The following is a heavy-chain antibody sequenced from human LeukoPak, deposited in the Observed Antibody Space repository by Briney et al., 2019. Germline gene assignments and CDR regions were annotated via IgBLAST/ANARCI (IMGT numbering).Heavy chain of an antibody. Sequence: GRSLRLSCAASGFIFSNDAMHWVRQAPGKGLEWVAVISYDGSNKYYADSVKGRFTISRDNSKNTLYLQMNSLRAEDTAVYYCAREGRWIQLWFDYWGQGTLVTVSS. CDR3: AREGRWIQLWFDY. J-gene: IGHJ4*02. CDR2: ISYDGSNK. D-gene: IGHD5-18*01. V-gene: IGHV3-30*19. CDR1: GFIFSNDA.